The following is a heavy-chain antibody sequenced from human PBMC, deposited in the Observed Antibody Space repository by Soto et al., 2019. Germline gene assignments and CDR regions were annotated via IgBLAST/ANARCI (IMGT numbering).Heavy chain of an antibody. CDR1: GFTFSSYA. V-gene: IGHV3-23*01. Sequence: EVQLLESGGGLVQPGGSLRLSCAASGFTFSSYAMSWVRQAPGKGLEWVSAISGSGGSTYYADSVKGRFTISRDNSKNTIYLQMNSLRAEDTAVYYCAKVVSSLTLYDFDYWGQGTLVTVSP. CDR3: AKVVSSLTLYDFDY. D-gene: IGHD6-13*01. CDR2: ISGSGGST. J-gene: IGHJ4*02.